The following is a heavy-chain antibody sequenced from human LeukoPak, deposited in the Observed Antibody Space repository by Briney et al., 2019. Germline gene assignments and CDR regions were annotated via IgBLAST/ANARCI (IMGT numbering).Heavy chain of an antibody. J-gene: IGHJ3*01. V-gene: IGHV3-23*01. CDR2: ISGSGTRT. Sequence: GGSLRLSCANSGFTFGNYAMTWVRQAPGKGLEWVSGISGSGTRTYYADSVKGRFTISRDNSKNTLYLQMNSLRVEDTAVYYCAKGLGELSVYPFDVWGQGTMVTVSS. D-gene: IGHD3-16*02. CDR3: AKGLGELSVYPFDV. CDR1: GFTFGNYA.